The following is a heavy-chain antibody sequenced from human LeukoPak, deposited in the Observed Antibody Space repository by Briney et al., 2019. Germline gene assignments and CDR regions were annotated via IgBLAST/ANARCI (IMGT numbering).Heavy chain of an antibody. J-gene: IGHJ3*02. CDR1: GGTFSSYA. D-gene: IGHD3-10*01. CDR2: IIPILGIA. CDR3: ARGTMVRGVIYTPYAFDI. V-gene: IGHV1-69*04. Sequence: SVKVSCKASGGTFSSYAISWVRQAPGQGLEWMGRIIPILGIANYAQKFQGRVTITADKSTSTAYMELSSLRSEDTAVYYCARGTMVRGVIYTPYAFDIWGQGTMVTVSS.